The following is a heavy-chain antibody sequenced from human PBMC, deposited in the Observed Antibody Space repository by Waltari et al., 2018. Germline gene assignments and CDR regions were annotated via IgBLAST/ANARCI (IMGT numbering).Heavy chain of an antibody. D-gene: IGHD3-10*01. CDR1: GFTFSSYG. CDR3: ARETYYYGSGTNRFDP. CDR2: IRYDGSNK. V-gene: IGHV3-30*02. J-gene: IGHJ5*02. Sequence: QVQLVESGGGVVQPGGSLRLSCAASGFTFSSYGMHWVRQAPGKGLEWVAVIRYDGSNKYYADSVKGRFTISRDNSKNTLYLQMNSLRAEDTAVYYCARETYYYGSGTNRFDPWGQGTLVTVSS.